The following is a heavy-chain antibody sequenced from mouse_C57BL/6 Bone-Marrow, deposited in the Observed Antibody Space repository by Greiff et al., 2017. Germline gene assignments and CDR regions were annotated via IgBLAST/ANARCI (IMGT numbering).Heavy chain of an antibody. V-gene: IGHV14-4*01. J-gene: IGHJ3*01. CDR2: IYPENGDT. CDR1: GFNIKDDY. Sequence: EVHLVESGAELVRPGASVKLSCTASGFNIKDDYMHWVKQRPEQGLEWIGWIYPENGDTEYASKFQGKATITADTSSNTAYLQLSSLTSEDTAVYYCTTIPNLFFAYWGQGTLVTVSA. D-gene: IGHD1-1*01. CDR3: TTIPNLFFAY.